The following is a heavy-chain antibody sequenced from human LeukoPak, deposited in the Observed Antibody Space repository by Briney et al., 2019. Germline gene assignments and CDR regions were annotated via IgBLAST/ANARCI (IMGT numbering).Heavy chain of an antibody. CDR3: VIESNDPGTGDY. CDR2: IGYDGSNK. D-gene: IGHD1-1*01. Sequence: GGSLRLSCAASGFTFSSYGMNWVRQAPGKGLEWVGGIGYDGSNKLYADSVKGRFTISRDNSKNTVYLQMNSLRAEDTAVYYCVIESNDPGTGDYWGQGTLVTVSS. CDR1: GFTFSSYG. J-gene: IGHJ4*02. V-gene: IGHV3-33*01.